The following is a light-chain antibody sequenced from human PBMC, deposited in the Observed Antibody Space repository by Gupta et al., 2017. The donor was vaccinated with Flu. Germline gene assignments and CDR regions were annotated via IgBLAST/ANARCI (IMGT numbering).Light chain of an antibody. CDR3: QQPYGSPLS. CDR2: AAS. J-gene: IGKJ4*01. V-gene: IGKV1-39*01. Sequence: DIQMTQSPSSLSASVGDTVTIACRASQTASKFLNWYQQKPGKAPKLLIYAASSLQSGVPSRFSGSGSGTEFTLTISSLQPEDSATYYCQQPYGSPLSFGGGTKVEIK. CDR1: QTASKF.